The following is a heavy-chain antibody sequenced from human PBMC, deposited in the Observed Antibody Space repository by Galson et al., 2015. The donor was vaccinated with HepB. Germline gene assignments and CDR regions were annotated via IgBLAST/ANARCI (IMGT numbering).Heavy chain of an antibody. Sequence: SLRLSCAASGFTFSSHSMNWVRQAPGKGLEWIAYISSSGNNIYYADSVKGRFSISRDNANNALYLQMDSLGDDDTDVYYCARDASPTTDAWYYFDYWGQGTLVTVSS. V-gene: IGHV3-48*02. CDR1: GFTFSSHS. D-gene: IGHD1-1*01. CDR3: ARDASPTTDAWYYFDY. J-gene: IGHJ4*02. CDR2: ISSSGNNI.